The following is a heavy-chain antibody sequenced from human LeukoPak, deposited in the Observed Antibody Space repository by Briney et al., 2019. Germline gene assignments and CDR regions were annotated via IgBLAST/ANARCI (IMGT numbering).Heavy chain of an antibody. J-gene: IGHJ6*03. CDR3: ARVRRDGYNYSYYYYYMDV. D-gene: IGHD5-24*01. CDR1: GDSISSSTYY. CDR2: IFYSGSA. V-gene: IGHV4-39*07. Sequence: TSETLSLTCTVSGDSISSSTYYWAWIRQPPGKGLEWIGSIFYSGSAYYNPSLKSRVTISIDTSKNQFSLKLKSVTAADTAVYYCARVRRDGYNYSYYYYYMDVWGKGTTVTISS.